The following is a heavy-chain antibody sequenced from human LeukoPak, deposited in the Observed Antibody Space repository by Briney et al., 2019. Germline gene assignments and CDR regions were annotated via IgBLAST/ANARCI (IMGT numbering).Heavy chain of an antibody. CDR2: ISGSGGTT. J-gene: IGHJ4*02. Sequence: GGSLRLSCAASGFTFNSYAMNCVRQAPGKGLGWVSGISGSGGTTYYADSVKGRFTISRDNSKNTLYLQMNSLRAEDTAVYYCAKTIGPPYYFDYWGQGTLVTVSS. D-gene: IGHD2/OR15-2a*01. CDR1: GFTFNSYA. CDR3: AKTIGPPYYFDY. V-gene: IGHV3-23*01.